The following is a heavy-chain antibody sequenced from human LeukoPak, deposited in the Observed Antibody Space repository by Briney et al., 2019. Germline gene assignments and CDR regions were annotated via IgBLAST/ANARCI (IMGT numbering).Heavy chain of an antibody. J-gene: IGHJ1*01. CDR2: IYYSGCT. V-gene: IGHV4-59*01. D-gene: IGHD3-3*01. CDR3: ASSPRAIFGVVIIVPASFQH. Sequence: SETLSLTCTVSGGPISSYYWSWIRQPPGKGLEWVGYIYYSGCTNYNRSLKRGVTISVDTPKNQFSLKLSSVTAADTAVYYCASSPRAIFGVVIIVPASFQHWGQGTLVTVSS. CDR1: GGPISSYY.